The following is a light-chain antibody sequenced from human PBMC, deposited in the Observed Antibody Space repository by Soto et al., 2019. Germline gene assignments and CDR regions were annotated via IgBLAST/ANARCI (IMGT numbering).Light chain of an antibody. CDR2: AAS. Sequence: IQLTQSPSSLSASVGDRVTITCRASQGIGSYLAWYQQKPGEAPKLLIFAASTLASGVPSRFSGSGSGTEFTLTIASLQPEDVATYYCLQDQAYPWTFGQGTKVDIK. CDR3: LQDQAYPWT. V-gene: IGKV1-9*01. CDR1: QGIGSY. J-gene: IGKJ1*01.